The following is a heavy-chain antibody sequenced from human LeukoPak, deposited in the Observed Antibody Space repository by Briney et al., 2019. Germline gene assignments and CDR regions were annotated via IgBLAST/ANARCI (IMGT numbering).Heavy chain of an antibody. CDR1: GFTFSSYG. D-gene: IGHD6-19*01. Sequence: GSLRLSCAASGFTFSSYGMHWVRQAPGKGLEWVAVIWYDGSNKYYADSVKSRFTISRDNSKNTLYLQMNSLRAEDTAVYYCAKPGIAVAGIDYWGQGTLVTVSS. CDR3: AKPGIAVAGIDY. CDR2: IWYDGSNK. V-gene: IGHV3-33*06. J-gene: IGHJ4*02.